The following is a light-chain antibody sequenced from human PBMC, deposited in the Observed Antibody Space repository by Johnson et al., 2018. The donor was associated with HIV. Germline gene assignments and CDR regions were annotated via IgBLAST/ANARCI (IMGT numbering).Light chain of an antibody. J-gene: IGLJ1*01. CDR3: GTWDSSLSVHV. CDR1: SSNIGNNY. Sequence: HSVLTQPPSVSAAPGQKVTISCYGSSSNIGNNYVSWYQQLPGTAPKLLIYDNHKRPSGIPDRVSGSKSGTSATLGITGLQTGDEADYYCGTWDSSLSVHVFGTGTKVTVL. CDR2: DNH. V-gene: IGLV1-51*01.